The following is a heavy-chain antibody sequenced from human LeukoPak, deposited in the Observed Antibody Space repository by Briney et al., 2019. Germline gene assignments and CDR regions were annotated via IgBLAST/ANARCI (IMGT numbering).Heavy chain of an antibody. D-gene: IGHD3-22*01. CDR3: ASFRTYYYDSSGARTDSPLDY. J-gene: IGHJ4*02. V-gene: IGHV3-7*03. CDR2: IKQDGSEK. CDR1: GFTFSSYW. Sequence: GGSLRLSCAASGFTFSSYWMSWVRQAPGKGLEWVANIKQDGSEKYYVDSVKGRFTISRDNSKNTLYLQMNSLRAEDTAVYYCASFRTYYYDSSGARTDSPLDYWGQGTLVTVSS.